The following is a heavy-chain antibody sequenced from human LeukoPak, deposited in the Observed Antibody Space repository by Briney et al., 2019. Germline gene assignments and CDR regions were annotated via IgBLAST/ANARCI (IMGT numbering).Heavy chain of an antibody. CDR1: GFTFSSYG. J-gene: IGHJ4*02. D-gene: IGHD3-10*01. CDR2: ISYDGSNK. Sequence: GRSLRLSCAASGFTFSSYGMHWVRQAPGKGLEWVAVISYDGSNKYYADSVKGRFTISRDNSKNTLYLQMNSLRAEDTAVYYCARDITMVRGVTINPDYWGQGTLVTVSS. CDR3: ARDITMVRGVTINPDY. V-gene: IGHV3-30*03.